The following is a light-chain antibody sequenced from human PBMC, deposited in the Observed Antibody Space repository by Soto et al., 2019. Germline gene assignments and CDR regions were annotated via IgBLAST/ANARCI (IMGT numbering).Light chain of an antibody. V-gene: IGKV3-20*01. CDR2: GAS. Sequence: EVMLTQSPGTLSLSPGERATLSCRASQSVSSNYVAWYQQKSGQAPRLLIYGASNRATGIPDRFSGSGSWTDFTLTNRRLEPDDFAVDYCQQYDTSPRTFGKGTKVDFK. CDR1: QSVSSNY. CDR3: QQYDTSPRT. J-gene: IGKJ1*01.